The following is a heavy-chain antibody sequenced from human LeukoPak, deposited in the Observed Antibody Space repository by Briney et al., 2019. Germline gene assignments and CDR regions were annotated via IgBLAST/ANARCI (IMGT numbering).Heavy chain of an antibody. J-gene: IGHJ4*02. CDR2: ISRYSGAT. V-gene: IGHV1-2*02. D-gene: IGHD2-21*01. Sequence: GASVKVSCKASGYIFSDYYIHWVRQAPGRGFEWMGWISRYSGATKLAQKFQGRVTLTRDTSISTAYVELSNLASDDTGAYYCVSWAGGNSDVASFDYWGQGTLVIVSS. CDR3: VSWAGGNSDVASFDY. CDR1: GYIFSDYY.